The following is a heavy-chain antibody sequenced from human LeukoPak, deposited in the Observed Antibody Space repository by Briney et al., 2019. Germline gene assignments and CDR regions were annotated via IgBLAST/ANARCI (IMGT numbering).Heavy chain of an antibody. D-gene: IGHD6-25*01. CDR2: IYYSGST. Sequence: SETLSLTCTVSGGSISSYYWSWIRQPPGKGLEWIGYIYYSGSTNHNPSLKSRVTISVDMSKNQFSLKLTSVTAADTAVYYCACTPGAARFDPWGQGTLVTVSS. CDR1: GGSISSYY. J-gene: IGHJ5*02. V-gene: IGHV4-59*08. CDR3: ACTPGAARFDP.